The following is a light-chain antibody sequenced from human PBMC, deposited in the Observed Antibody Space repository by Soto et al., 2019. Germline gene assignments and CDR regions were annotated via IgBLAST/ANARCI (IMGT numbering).Light chain of an antibody. Sequence: EVVMTHSPATLSVSPGERVTFSFRASQSVTTNLAWYQHKPGQSPRLLISGASTGASGIPPRFSGSGSGTDFSLTTSSLEPGDLAVYYCQQYGSSPRTFGQGTKVDIK. J-gene: IGKJ1*01. CDR1: QSVTTN. CDR3: QQYGSSPRT. V-gene: IGKV3-15*01. CDR2: GAS.